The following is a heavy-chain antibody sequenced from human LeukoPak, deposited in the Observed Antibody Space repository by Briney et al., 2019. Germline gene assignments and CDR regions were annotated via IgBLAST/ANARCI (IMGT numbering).Heavy chain of an antibody. J-gene: IGHJ4*02. CDR2: IKEDGSQK. Sequence: GGSLRLSCAASGFTFSSYWMSWVRQAPGKGLEWVANIKEDGSQKYYVDSVRGRFTISRDNAKNSVFLQMNSLRAEDTAVYYCAGDYDSTLSFDYWGQGTLVTVSS. CDR3: AGDYDSTLSFDY. CDR1: GFTFSSYW. D-gene: IGHD3-22*01. V-gene: IGHV3-7*01.